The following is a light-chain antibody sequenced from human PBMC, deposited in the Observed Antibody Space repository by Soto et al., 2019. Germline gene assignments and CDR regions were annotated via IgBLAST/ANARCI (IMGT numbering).Light chain of an antibody. CDR2: EVS. V-gene: IGLV2-8*01. J-gene: IGLJ3*02. CDR3: SSYAGRNTWV. Sequence: SVLTQPPSASGSPGQSVTISCTGTSSDVGGYKYVSWYQQHPGKAPKLMIFEVSRRPSGVPDRFSGSKSGNTASLTVSGLQAEDEADYYCSSYAGRNTWVFGGGTKVTVL. CDR1: SSDVGGYKY.